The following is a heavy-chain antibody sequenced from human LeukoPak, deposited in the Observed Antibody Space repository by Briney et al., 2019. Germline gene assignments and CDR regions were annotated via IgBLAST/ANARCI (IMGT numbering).Heavy chain of an antibody. CDR1: GFTFSNAW. Sequence: GGSLRLSCAASGFTFSNAWMSWVRQAPGKGLEWVGRIKSKTDAGTTDYAAPAKGRFTISRDDSKNTLYLEMNSLKIEDTAVYHCTTERWDSTRQLYYFDYWGQGALVTVSS. V-gene: IGHV3-15*01. J-gene: IGHJ4*02. CDR2: IKSKTDAGTT. CDR3: TTERWDSTRQLYYFDY. D-gene: IGHD6-13*01.